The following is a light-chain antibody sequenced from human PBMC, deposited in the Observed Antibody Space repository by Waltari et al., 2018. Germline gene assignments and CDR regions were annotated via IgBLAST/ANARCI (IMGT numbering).Light chain of an antibody. CDR2: DAS. CDR1: QSVSSY. V-gene: IGKV3-11*01. Sequence: EIVLTQSPATLSLSPGERATLSCRASQSVSSYLAWYQQKPCQAPRLLIYDASNRATGIPARFSGIGSGTDFTLTISSLEPEDFAVYYCQQRSNLPPRLTFGGGTKVEIK. J-gene: IGKJ4*01. CDR3: QQRSNLPPRLT.